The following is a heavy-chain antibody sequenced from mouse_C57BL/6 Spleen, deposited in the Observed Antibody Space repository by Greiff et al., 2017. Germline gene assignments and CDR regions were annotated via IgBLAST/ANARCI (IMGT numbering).Heavy chain of an antibody. J-gene: IGHJ4*01. V-gene: IGHV1-18*01. CDR2: INPNNGGT. CDR3: ARSITTVVAPYYYAMDY. D-gene: IGHD1-1*01. CDR1: GYTFTDYN. Sequence: EVKLMESGPELVKPGASVKIPCKASGYTFTDYNMDWVKQSHGKSLEWIGDINPNNGGTIYNQKFKGKATLTVDKSSSTAYMELRSLTSEDTAVYYCARSITTVVAPYYYAMDYWGQGTSVTVSS.